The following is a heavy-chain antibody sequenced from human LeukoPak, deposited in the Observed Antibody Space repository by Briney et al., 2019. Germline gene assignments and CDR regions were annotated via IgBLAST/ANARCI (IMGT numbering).Heavy chain of an antibody. V-gene: IGHV1-2*06. Sequence: GASVKVSCKASGYTFTGYYMHLVRQAPGQGLDWMGRINPNSGGTNYAQKFQGRVTMTRDTSISTAYMELSRLRSDDTAVYYCARPYYDWSHEFHPWWQGTLVTVSS. CDR3: ARPYYDWSHEFHP. D-gene: IGHD3-22*01. CDR2: INPNSGGT. CDR1: GYTFTGYY. J-gene: IGHJ5*02.